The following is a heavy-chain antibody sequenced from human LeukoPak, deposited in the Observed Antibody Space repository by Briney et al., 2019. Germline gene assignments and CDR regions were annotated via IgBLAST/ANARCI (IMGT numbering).Heavy chain of an antibody. CDR2: IKHDGSET. CDR1: ECSVGYEC. D-gene: IGHD2-15*01. J-gene: IGHJ3*02. V-gene: IGHV3-7*05. Sequence: GGSLRLTLTSAECSVGYECRSRCRQAPEKGLEWMANIKHDGSETYSVDSVKGRFAISRDNAKNSLYLQMDSLRAEDTAVYYRASHRSATSDIWGQGTVVTVSS. CDR3: ASHRSATSDI.